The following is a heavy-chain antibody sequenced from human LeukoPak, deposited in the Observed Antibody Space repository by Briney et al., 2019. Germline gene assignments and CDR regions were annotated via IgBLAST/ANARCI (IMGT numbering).Heavy chain of an antibody. J-gene: IGHJ5*01. V-gene: IGHV3-NL1*01. Sequence: GGSLRLSCAASGFTFSSYGMHWVRQAPGKGLEWVSGISGRGGSTYYADSLKGRFTISRDDSKNTLYLQMNGLRAEDTAVYYCARDRLGGYESADSWGQGTLVTVSS. D-gene: IGHD3-16*01. CDR3: ARDRLGGYESADS. CDR1: GFTFSSYG. CDR2: ISGRGGST.